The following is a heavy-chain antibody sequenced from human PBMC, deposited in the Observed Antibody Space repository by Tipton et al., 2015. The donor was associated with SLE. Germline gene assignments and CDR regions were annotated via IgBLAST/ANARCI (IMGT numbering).Heavy chain of an antibody. CDR3: ARHRGVTIFGVVIGGYWFDY. CDR1: GASIRNYY. Sequence: GLVKPSETLSLTCRVSGASIRNYYWSWIRQPAGKGLEWIGRIHGSGSTYYNPSLKSRVTISVDTSKNQFSLKLNSVTAADTAVYYCARHRGVTIFGVVIGGYWFDYWGQGILVTVSS. V-gene: IGHV4-59*05. CDR2: IHGSGST. D-gene: IGHD3-3*01. J-gene: IGHJ4*02.